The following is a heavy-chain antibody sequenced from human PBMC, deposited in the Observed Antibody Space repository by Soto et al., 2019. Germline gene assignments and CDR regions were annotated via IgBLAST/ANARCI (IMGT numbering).Heavy chain of an antibody. V-gene: IGHV3-23*01. J-gene: IGHJ6*03. D-gene: IGHD3-10*01. CDR1: GFIFSSYG. CDR3: AKSGAIPLYYMDV. Sequence: ELELLESGGGLVQAGGSLRLSCAASGFIFSSYGMNWVRQAPGKGLEWVSGISDSGGSTYYADSVKGRFTVSRDNSKDTLYLQVSSLRAVDTAVYYCAKSGAIPLYYMDVWGKGTTVTVYS. CDR2: ISDSGGST.